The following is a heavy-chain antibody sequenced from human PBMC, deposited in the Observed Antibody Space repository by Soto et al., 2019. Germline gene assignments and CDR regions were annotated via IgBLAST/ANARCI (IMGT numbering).Heavy chain of an antibody. CDR2: IYHSGNT. CDR3: ASRWGEGRVDY. J-gene: IGHJ4*02. V-gene: IGHV4-4*02. CDR1: GGSISSSNW. Sequence: QVQLQESGPGLVKPSGTLSLTCAVSGGSISSSNWWSWVRQPPGKGLEWIGEIYHSGNTNYNPSLKSRFTMAAEQSRNQCSLKLSSVTAADTAVYYCASRWGEGRVDYWGQGTLVTVSS. D-gene: IGHD3-10*01.